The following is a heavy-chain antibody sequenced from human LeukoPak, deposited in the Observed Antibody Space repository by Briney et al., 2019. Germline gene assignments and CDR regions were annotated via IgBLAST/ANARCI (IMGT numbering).Heavy chain of an antibody. J-gene: IGHJ3*02. V-gene: IGHV4-4*07. D-gene: IGHD3-22*01. CDR1: GGSISSYY. CDR2: IYTSGST. Sequence: SETLSLTCTVSGGSISSYYWSWIRQPAGKGLEWIGRIYTSGSTNYNPSLKSRVTMSVDTSKNQFSLKLSSVTAADTAVYYCASSADYYDSSGYRAFDIWGQGTMVTVSS. CDR3: ASSADYYDSSGYRAFDI.